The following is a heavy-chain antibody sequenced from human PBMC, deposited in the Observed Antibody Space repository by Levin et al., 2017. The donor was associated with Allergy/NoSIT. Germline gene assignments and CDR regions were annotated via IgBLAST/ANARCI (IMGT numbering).Heavy chain of an antibody. D-gene: IGHD2-2*01. CDR1: GYTFTNHY. CDR2: ITPTLGST. CDR3: AREACSGNSCYAWFDS. Sequence: ASVKVSCKASGYTFTNHYIYWMRQAPGQGLEWMGIITPTLGSTTYAQKFQGRVTMTRDTSTSTVYMELTSLTSDDTAVYYLAREACSGNSCYAWFDSWGQGTLVTVSS. J-gene: IGHJ5*01. V-gene: IGHV1-46*01.